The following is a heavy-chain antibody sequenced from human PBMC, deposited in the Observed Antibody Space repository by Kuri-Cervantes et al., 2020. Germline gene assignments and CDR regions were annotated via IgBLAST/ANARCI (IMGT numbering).Heavy chain of an antibody. J-gene: IGHJ4*02. CDR1: GFSLSTSGVG. CDR3: AHSAFWGSSWYPHPNGVTY. CDR2: IYWDDDK. D-gene: IGHD6-13*01. Sequence: SGPTLVKPTQTLTLTCTFSGFSLSTSGVGVGWIRQPPGKALEWLALIYWDDDKRYSPSLKSRLTITKDTSKNQVVLTMTNMDPVDTATYYCAHSAFWGSSWYPHPNGVTYWGQGTLVTVSS. V-gene: IGHV2-5*02.